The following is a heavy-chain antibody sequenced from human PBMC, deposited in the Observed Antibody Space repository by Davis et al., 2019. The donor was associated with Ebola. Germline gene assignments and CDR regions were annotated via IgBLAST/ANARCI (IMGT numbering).Heavy chain of an antibody. D-gene: IGHD3-10*01. CDR1: GYSISSGYY. J-gene: IGHJ3*02. CDR3: ARGHGVLWFGELLFTETRDAFDI. CDR2: IYHSGST. V-gene: IGHV4-38-2*02. Sequence: MPSETLSLTCTVSGYSISSGYYWGWIRQPPGKGLEWIGSIYHSGSTYYNPSLKSRVTISVDTSKNQFSLKLSSVTAADTAVYYCARGHGVLWFGELLFTETRDAFDIWGQGTMVTVSS.